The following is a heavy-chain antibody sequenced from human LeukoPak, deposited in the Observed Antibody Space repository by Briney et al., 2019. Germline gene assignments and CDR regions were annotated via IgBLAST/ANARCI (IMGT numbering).Heavy chain of an antibody. D-gene: IGHD1-26*01. CDR3: AKEYTGTFSPFPSYFDN. J-gene: IGHJ4*02. V-gene: IGHV3-21*04. CDR2: ISSSSSYI. CDR1: GFTFSSYS. Sequence: GGSLRLSCAASGFTFSSYSMNWVRQALGKGLEWVSSISSSSSYIYYAGSVKGRFTISRDNSKNTLYLQMNSLRAEDTAIYYCAKEYTGTFSPFPSYFDNWGQGTLVTVSS.